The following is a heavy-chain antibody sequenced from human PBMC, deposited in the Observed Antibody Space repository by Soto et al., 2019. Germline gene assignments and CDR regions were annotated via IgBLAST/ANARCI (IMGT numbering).Heavy chain of an antibody. CDR1: GFTFSDHY. D-gene: IGHD3-9*01. CDR3: ARGPDILTAYYGPFDC. J-gene: IGHJ4*02. Sequence: PGGSLRLSCAASGFTFSDHYMDWVRQAPGNGLEWVGRIRNKANSYTTVYGASVKGRFTISRDDSKNSLYLQMNSLKTEDTAVYYCARGPDILTAYYGPFDCWGRGTLVTVSS. V-gene: IGHV3-72*01. CDR2: IRNKANSYTT.